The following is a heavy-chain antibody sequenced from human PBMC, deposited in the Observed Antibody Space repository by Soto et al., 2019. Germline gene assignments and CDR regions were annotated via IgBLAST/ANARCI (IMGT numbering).Heavy chain of an antibody. CDR1: GFTFSNAW. D-gene: IGHD3-22*01. J-gene: IGHJ4*02. Sequence: GGSLRLSCAASGFTFSNAWMNWVRQAPGKGLEWVGRIKSKTDGGTTDYAAPVKGRFTISRDDSKNTLYLQMNSLKTEDTAVYYCTTAQDYYDSPYYFDYWGQGTLVTVSS. CDR3: TTAQDYYDSPYYFDY. V-gene: IGHV3-15*07. CDR2: IKSKTDGGTT.